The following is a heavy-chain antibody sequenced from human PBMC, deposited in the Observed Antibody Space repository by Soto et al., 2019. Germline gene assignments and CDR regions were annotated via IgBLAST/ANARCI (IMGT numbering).Heavy chain of an antibody. CDR2: IKQDGSEK. Sequence: GGSLRLSCAASGFTFSTYWMSWVRQAPGKGLEWVANIKQDGSEKYYVDSVKGRFTISRDNAKNSLYVQMNSLRVEDTAVYYCARDTYFDDSSAYFDYWGQGTLVTVSS. CDR1: GFTFSTYW. V-gene: IGHV3-7*01. CDR3: ARDTYFDDSSAYFDY. J-gene: IGHJ4*02. D-gene: IGHD3-22*01.